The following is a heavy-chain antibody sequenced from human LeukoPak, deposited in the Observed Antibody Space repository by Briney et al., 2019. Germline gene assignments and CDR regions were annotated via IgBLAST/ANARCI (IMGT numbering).Heavy chain of an antibody. D-gene: IGHD5-24*01. V-gene: IGHV3-30*04. J-gene: IGHJ4*02. CDR2: ISYDGSNK. Sequence: GGSLRLSCAAPGFTFSSYAMHWVRQAPGKGLEWVAVISYDGSNKYYADSVKGRFTISRDNSKNTLYLQMNSLRAEDTAGYYCARGGGLRAYYFDYWGQGTLVTVSS. CDR3: ARGGGLRAYYFDY. CDR1: GFTFSSYA.